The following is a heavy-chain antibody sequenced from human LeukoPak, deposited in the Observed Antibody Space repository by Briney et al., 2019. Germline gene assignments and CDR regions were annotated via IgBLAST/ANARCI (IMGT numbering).Heavy chain of an antibody. CDR2: ISGSDPGT. J-gene: IGHJ4*02. D-gene: IGHD2-15*01. Sequence: PGGSLRLSCAASGFSFSTYAMSWVRQIPGKGLEWVSAISGSDPGTYYADSVKGRFTISRDNSKNTLYLQMNSLRAEDTAVYYCAKQYYYFDYWGQGTLVTVSS. V-gene: IGHV3-23*01. CDR1: GFSFSTYA. CDR3: AKQYYYFDY.